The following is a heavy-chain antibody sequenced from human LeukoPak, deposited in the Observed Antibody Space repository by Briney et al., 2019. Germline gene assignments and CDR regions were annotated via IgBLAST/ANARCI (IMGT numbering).Heavy chain of an antibody. V-gene: IGHV3-21*01. CDR1: GFTFSTYS. CDR3: ARHRTASDY. CDR2: ITSSSSYI. D-gene: IGHD3-16*02. J-gene: IGHJ4*02. Sequence: GGSLRLSCAASGFTFSTYSMAWVRQAPGKGLEWVSSITSSSSYIYYADSVKGRFTISRDNAKSSLYLQMNSLRAEDTALYYCARHRTASDYWGQGTLVTVSS.